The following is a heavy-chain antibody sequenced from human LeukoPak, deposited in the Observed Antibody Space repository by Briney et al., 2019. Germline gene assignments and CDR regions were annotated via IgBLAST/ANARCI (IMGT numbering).Heavy chain of an antibody. Sequence: PSETPSLTCTVSGGSISSYYWTWIRQPQGKGLEGIGSIYTSGSTNYNPSLKSRVTISVDTSKNQFSLKLSSVTAADTAVYYCARDPYCSGGSCHTPDAFDIWGQGTMVTVSP. CDR2: IYTSGST. D-gene: IGHD2-15*01. CDR1: GGSISSYY. J-gene: IGHJ3*02. V-gene: IGHV4-59*13. CDR3: ARDPYCSGGSCHTPDAFDI.